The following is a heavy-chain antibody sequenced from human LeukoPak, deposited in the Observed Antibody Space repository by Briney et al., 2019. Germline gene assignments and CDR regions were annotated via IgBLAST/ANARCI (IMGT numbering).Heavy chain of an antibody. CDR1: GGSISSSSYY. J-gene: IGHJ5*02. CDR3: ARDRFVRYCSGGSCYPQYNWFDP. Sequence: SETLSLTCTVSGGSISSSSYYWGWIRQPPGKGLEWIGSIYYSVSTYYNPLLKSRAPISEDTSKNQFFLKLSSVTAADTAVYYCARDRFVRYCSGGSCYPQYNWFDPWREGTVVSVSS. CDR2: IYYSVST. V-gene: IGHV4-39*07. D-gene: IGHD2-15*01.